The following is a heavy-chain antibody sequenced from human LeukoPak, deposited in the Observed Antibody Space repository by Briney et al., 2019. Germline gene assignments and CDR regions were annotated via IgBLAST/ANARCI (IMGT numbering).Heavy chain of an antibody. D-gene: IGHD6-13*01. J-gene: IGHJ6*02. CDR2: IIPIIGIA. Sequence: AGKVSFKSSGATFSSYTISWVRHPPGQGLEWMCRIIPIIGIANTAQKFQGRVTITADKSTSTAYMKLSSLKSEDTAAYYCARESISRGYSCYYYGMDDWGQGTPVTVSS. V-gene: IGHV1-69*04. CDR3: ARESISRGYSCYYYGMDD. CDR1: GATFSSYT.